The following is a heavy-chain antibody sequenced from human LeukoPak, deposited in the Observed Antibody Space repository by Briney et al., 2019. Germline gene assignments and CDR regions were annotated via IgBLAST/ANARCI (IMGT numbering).Heavy chain of an antibody. J-gene: IGHJ4*02. Sequence: SETLSLTCTVSGDSISSSSYYWGWIRQPPGKGLEWIGSIYYSGSTYYNPSLKSRVTLSVDTSKNQFSLKLSSVTAADTAVYYCARDLAVLGYFHFDYWGQGTLVTVSS. CDR2: IYYSGST. CDR1: GDSISSSSYY. D-gene: IGHD3-22*01. V-gene: IGHV4-39*07. CDR3: ARDLAVLGYFHFDY.